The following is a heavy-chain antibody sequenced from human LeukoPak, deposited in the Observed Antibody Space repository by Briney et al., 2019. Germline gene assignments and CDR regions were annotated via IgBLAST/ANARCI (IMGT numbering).Heavy chain of an antibody. CDR1: GFTFSSYG. CDR3: ARDWYHAIDY. J-gene: IGHJ4*02. V-gene: IGHV3-30*02. CDR2: IRKDGTNK. D-gene: IGHD2-2*01. Sequence: GGSLRLSCAASGFTFSSYGMHWVRQAPGKGLEWVAFIRKDGTNKHYADSMKGRFTISRDNSKNTLYLQMNSLRVEDTAVYYCARDWYHAIDYWGQGTLVTVSS.